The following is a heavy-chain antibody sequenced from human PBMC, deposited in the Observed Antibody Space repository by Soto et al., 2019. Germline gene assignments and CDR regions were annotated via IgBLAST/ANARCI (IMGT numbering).Heavy chain of an antibody. V-gene: IGHV1-18*01. Sequence: QVQLVQSGAEVKKPGASVKVSCKASGYTFTSYGLSWVRQAPGQGLEWMGWINGYTGNTNYAQKSQGRVTMTTDTSTNTADLDLWTLISDDTAVYYCARSWVTGKGGIDVWGQGTTVTVSS. CDR1: GYTFTSYG. D-gene: IGHD3-16*01. J-gene: IGHJ6*02. CDR2: INGYTGNT. CDR3: ARSWVTGKGGIDV.